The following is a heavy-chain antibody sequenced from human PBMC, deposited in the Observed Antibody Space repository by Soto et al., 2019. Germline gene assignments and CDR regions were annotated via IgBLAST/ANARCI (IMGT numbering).Heavy chain of an antibody. CDR1: GGTFSSYA. CDR2: IIPIFGTA. J-gene: IGHJ6*02. CDR3: ARDLTYNPGGYYYYGMDV. D-gene: IGHD1-1*01. V-gene: IGHV1-69*01. Sequence: QVQLVQSGAEVKKPGSSVKVSCKASGGTFSSYAISWVRQAPGQGVEWMGGIIPIFGTANYAQKFQGRVTITADESTSTAYMELSSLRSEDTAVYYCARDLTYNPGGYYYYGMDVWGQGTTVTVSS.